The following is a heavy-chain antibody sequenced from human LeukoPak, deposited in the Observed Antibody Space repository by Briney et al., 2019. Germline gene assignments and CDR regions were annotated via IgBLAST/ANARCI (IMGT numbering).Heavy chain of an antibody. Sequence: GASVKVSCKASGYTFTSYAMHWVRQAPGQRLEWMGWINAGNGNTKYSQKLQGRVTITRDTSASTAYMELSSLRSEGTAVYYCARVGGQWLVRLSFFDYWGQGTLVTVSS. D-gene: IGHD6-19*01. CDR1: GYTFTSYA. J-gene: IGHJ4*02. CDR3: ARVGGQWLVRLSFFDY. CDR2: INAGNGNT. V-gene: IGHV1-3*01.